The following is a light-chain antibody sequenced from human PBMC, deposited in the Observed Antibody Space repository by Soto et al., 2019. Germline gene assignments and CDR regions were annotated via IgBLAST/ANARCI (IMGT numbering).Light chain of an antibody. CDR1: SSDFGAYNY. Sequence: QSVLTQPASASGSPGQSITISCTGTSSDFGAYNYVSWYQQHPGKAPKLMIYDISNRPSRVSDRFSGSKSGNTASLTISGLQADDEADYYCTSYTSSSTLGVFGTGTKVTVL. J-gene: IGLJ1*01. V-gene: IGLV2-14*01. CDR3: TSYTSSSTLGV. CDR2: DIS.